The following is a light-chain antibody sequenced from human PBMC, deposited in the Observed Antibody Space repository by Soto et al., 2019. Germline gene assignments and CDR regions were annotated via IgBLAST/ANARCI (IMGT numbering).Light chain of an antibody. V-gene: IGKV3-15*01. CDR1: QSVSSN. Sequence: EIVMTQSPATLSVSPGERATLSCRASQSVSSNLAWYQQKPGQAPRLLIYGASTRATGIPAKFSGSGSGAEFTLTISSLQSEDSAVYYCQQYNNWPLLFGQGTKLEIK. CDR3: QQYNNWPLL. J-gene: IGKJ2*01. CDR2: GAS.